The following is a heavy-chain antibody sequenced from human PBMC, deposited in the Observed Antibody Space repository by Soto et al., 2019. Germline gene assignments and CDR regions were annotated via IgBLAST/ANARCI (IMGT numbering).Heavy chain of an antibody. D-gene: IGHD6-6*01. V-gene: IGHV1-69*06. Sequence: GASVKVSCKASGGTFSSYAISWVRQAPGQGLEWMGGIIPIFGTANYAQKFQGRVTITADKSTSTAYMELSSLRSEDTAVYYCAVSISSYYYYYYGMDVWGQGTTVTVSS. CDR2: IIPIFGTA. CDR1: GGTFSSYA. CDR3: AVSISSYYYYYYGMDV. J-gene: IGHJ6*02.